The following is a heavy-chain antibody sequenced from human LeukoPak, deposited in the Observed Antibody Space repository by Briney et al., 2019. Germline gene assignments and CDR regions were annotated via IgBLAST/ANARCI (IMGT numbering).Heavy chain of an antibody. D-gene: IGHD6-13*01. CDR3: ARPLDSSNNYFDY. CDR2: ISSSSNYM. J-gene: IGHJ4*02. CDR1: GFTFSRNA. V-gene: IGHV3-21*01. Sequence: GGSLRLSCAASGFTFSRNAMNWVRQAPGKGLEWVSFISSSSNYMSYADSVKGRFTISRDNAKNSLCLQMNSLRAEDTAVYYCARPLDSSNNYFDYWGQGTLVTVSA.